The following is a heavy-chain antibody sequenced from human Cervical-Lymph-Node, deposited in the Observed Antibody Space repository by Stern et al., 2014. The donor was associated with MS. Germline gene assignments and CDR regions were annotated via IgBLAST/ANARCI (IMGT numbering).Heavy chain of an antibody. CDR3: ARDVGMDS. D-gene: IGHD6-13*01. J-gene: IGHJ5*01. V-gene: IGHV4-59*01. CDR2: LYYSGST. Sequence: QVQLQQSGPGLVKPSETLSLTCTVSGASISASYWSWIRQPPGKGLEWIGYLYYSGSTTYNPSLKSRVTMSVDTSRSQFSLRLSSVTAADTAVYYCARDVGMDSWGQGTLVTVSS. CDR1: GASISASY.